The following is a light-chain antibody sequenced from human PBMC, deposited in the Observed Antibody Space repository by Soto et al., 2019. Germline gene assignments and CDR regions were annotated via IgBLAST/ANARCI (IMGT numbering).Light chain of an antibody. Sequence: DIQMKQSPSFVSASVGDRVTITCRASQDISTWLAWYQQKPGRAPNLLIYTASSLQSGVPSRFSGSGSGQDFTLTISSLQPEDFATYYCPQANSFPYPFGQGTKLEIK. J-gene: IGKJ2*01. CDR2: TAS. CDR1: QDISTW. CDR3: PQANSFPYP. V-gene: IGKV1-12*01.